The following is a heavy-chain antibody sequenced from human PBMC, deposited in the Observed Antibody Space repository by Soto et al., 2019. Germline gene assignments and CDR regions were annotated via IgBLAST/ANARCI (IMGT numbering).Heavy chain of an antibody. CDR2: IWYDGSTK. Sequence: QVQVVESVGDVVQPGKSLRLSCAASGFTFSSYGMHWVRQAPGKGLEWVAVIWYDGSTKYYADPMKGRFTISRDNSKNTVYLQMNSLRAEDTAVYYCARDWGVEMATRSFDYWGQGPLVTVSS. J-gene: IGHJ4*02. V-gene: IGHV3-33*01. CDR1: GFTFSSYG. CDR3: ARDWGVEMATRSFDY. D-gene: IGHD5-12*01.